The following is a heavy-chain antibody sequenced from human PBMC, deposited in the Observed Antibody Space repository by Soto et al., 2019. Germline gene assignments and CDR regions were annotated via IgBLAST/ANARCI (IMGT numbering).Heavy chain of an antibody. CDR1: RCRVASVW. CDR3: TKGPTSPFDC. Sequence: EGLKISGQGSRCRVASVWIGWVRQMPGKGLEWLGNVYPSDSDVRHRPSVEGRVTSAADNSINTAYLHLLNLKASDTAISYCTKGPTSPFDCGGQGTRVTVSS. V-gene: IGHV5-51*01. CDR2: VYPSDSDV. J-gene: IGHJ4*02.